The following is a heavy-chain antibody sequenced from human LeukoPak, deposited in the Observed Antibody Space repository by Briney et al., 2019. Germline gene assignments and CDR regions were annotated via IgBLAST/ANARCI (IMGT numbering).Heavy chain of an antibody. Sequence: GGSLRLSCAASGFTFSSYWMSWVCQAPGKGLEWVANIKQDGSEKYYVDSVKGRFTISRDNAKNSLYLQMNSLRAEDTAVYYCARDQRYCSSSSCPWEPFDYWGQGTLVTVSS. CDR2: IKQDGSEK. CDR1: GFTFSSYW. D-gene: IGHD2-2*01. J-gene: IGHJ4*02. CDR3: ARDQRYCSSSSCPWEPFDY. V-gene: IGHV3-7*05.